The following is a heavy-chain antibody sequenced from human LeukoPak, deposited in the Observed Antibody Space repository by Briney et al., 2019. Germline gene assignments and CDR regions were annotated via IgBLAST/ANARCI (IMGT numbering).Heavy chain of an antibody. CDR3: ARRDYVDAFDI. Sequence: ASVTVSCKAPGYTFTIYDINWVRQAPGQGLEWMGWMNPNSGNTGYAQKFQGRVTMTRNTSISTAYMELSSLRSEDTAVYYCARRDYVDAFDIWGQGTMVTVSS. V-gene: IGHV1-8*01. CDR1: GYTFTIYD. CDR2: MNPNSGNT. J-gene: IGHJ3*02. D-gene: IGHD4-17*01.